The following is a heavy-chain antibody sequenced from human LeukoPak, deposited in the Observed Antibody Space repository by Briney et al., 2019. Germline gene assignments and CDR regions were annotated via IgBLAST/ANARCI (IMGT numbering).Heavy chain of an antibody. J-gene: IGHJ6*03. V-gene: IGHV1-2*02. CDR3: ARDYYGLPDYYYYMDV. CDR1: GYTFTGYY. D-gene: IGHD3-22*01. Sequence: GASVKVSCKASGYTFTGYYMHWVRQAPGHGLEWMGWINPNSGGTNYAQKFQGRVTMTRDTSISTAYMELSRLRSDDTAVYYCARDYYGLPDYYYYMDVWGKGTTVTVSS. CDR2: INPNSGGT.